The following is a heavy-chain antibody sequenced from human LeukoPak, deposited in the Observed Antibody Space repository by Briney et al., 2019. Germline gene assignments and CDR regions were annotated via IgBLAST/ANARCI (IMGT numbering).Heavy chain of an antibody. V-gene: IGHV4-34*01. CDR1: GGSFSGYY. J-gene: IGHJ5*02. CDR2: INHSGST. CDR3: ARGRDDFWSCSLGGQHWFHP. D-gene: IGHD3-3*01. Sequence: PSETLSLTCAVYGGSFSGYYWSWIRQPPGKGLEWIGEINHSGSTNYNPSLKSRVTISVDTSKNQFSLKLSSVTAADTAVYYWARGRDDFWSCSLGGQHWFHPRGQGTLVTVSS.